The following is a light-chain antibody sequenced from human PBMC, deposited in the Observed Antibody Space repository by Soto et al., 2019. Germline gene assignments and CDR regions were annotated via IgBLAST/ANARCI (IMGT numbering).Light chain of an antibody. Sequence: EIVLTQSPGTLSLSPGERATLSCRASQTVTNTYLAWYQQKSGQDPNFLIYAASNRATGIPDRFSGSGSGTDFTLTISRLEPEDFAVYYCPQYGTLPPTFGGGTKVEI. J-gene: IGKJ4*01. CDR3: PQYGTLPPT. V-gene: IGKV3-20*01. CDR2: AAS. CDR1: QTVTNTY.